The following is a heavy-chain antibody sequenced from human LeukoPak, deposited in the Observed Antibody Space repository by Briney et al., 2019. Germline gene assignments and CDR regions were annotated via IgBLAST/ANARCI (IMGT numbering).Heavy chain of an antibody. Sequence: ASVKVSCKASGYTFSGYYVHWVRQAPGQGLEWIGWFNPKSGDTKYAEKLQGRVTLTRDTSINTAYMEMTRLTSEDTAVYYCAKDRAVPAAFGPLWFDPWGQGTLVSVSS. CDR2: FNPKSGDT. J-gene: IGHJ5*02. CDR1: GYTFSGYY. D-gene: IGHD2-2*01. V-gene: IGHV1-2*02. CDR3: AKDRAVPAAFGPLWFDP.